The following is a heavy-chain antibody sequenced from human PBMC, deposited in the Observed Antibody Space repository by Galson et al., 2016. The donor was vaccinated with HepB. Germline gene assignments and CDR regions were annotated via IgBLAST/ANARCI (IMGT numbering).Heavy chain of an antibody. D-gene: IGHD2-21*01. V-gene: IGHV1-46*01. CDR3: ARAASEVPRVIDF. CDR1: GYTFTAHY. Sequence: SVKVSCKASGYTFTAHYMHWVRQAPGQALEWMGIIEPSRGGISYTHQFHGRITIISDSPTNTIYMELTSLTSEDTAVYFCARAASEVPRVIDFWGQGSLVIVSS. J-gene: IGHJ4*02. CDR2: IEPSRGGI.